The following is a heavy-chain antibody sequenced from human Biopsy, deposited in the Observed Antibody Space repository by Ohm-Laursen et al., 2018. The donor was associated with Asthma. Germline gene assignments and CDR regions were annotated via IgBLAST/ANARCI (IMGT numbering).Heavy chain of an antibody. D-gene: IGHD3-3*01. V-gene: IGHV3-30*18. Sequence: SLRLSCTASGFSFNSYGMHWVRQAPGKGLEWVAVMSFDGRQTYYADSVKGRFTISRDNSKNTLYLQMNSLRAEDTAVYYCAKERYYDLWSGYTIWGQGTMVTVSS. CDR1: GFSFNSYG. J-gene: IGHJ3*02. CDR2: MSFDGRQT. CDR3: AKERYYDLWSGYTI.